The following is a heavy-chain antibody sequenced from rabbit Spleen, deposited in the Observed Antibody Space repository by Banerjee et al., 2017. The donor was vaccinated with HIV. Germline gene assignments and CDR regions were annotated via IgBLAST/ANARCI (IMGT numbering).Heavy chain of an antibody. J-gene: IGHJ4*01. D-gene: IGHD4-2*01. Sequence: QSLEESGGDLVKPGASLTLTCTASGFSFSSSDYMCWVRQAPGKGLEWIGYIDLLFGTTYYANWVNGRFTISSHNAQNTLFLQLHSLTAADTATYFCARDDAGGSYAALYLWGPGTLVTVS. CDR3: ARDDAGGSYAALYL. CDR1: GFSFSSSDY. V-gene: IGHV1S40*01. CDR2: IDLLFGTT.